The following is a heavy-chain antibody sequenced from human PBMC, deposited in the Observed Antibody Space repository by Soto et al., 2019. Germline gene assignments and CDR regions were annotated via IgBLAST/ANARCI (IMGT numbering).Heavy chain of an antibody. CDR2: IIPILGIA. Sequence: SVKVSCKASGGTFSSYTISWVRQAPGQGLEWMGRIIPILGIANYAQKFQGRVTITADKSTSTAYMELSSLRSEDTAVYYCASNYYGSGRKYYFDYWGQGTLVTVSS. V-gene: IGHV1-69*02. J-gene: IGHJ4*02. CDR1: GGTFSSYT. D-gene: IGHD3-10*01. CDR3: ASNYYGSGRKYYFDY.